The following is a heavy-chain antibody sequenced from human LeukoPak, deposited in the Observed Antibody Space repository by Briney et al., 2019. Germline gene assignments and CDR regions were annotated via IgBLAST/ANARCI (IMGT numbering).Heavy chain of an antibody. CDR1: GFTFSTYA. J-gene: IGHJ4*02. CDR2: LRGNGDT. CDR3: AKANWVSNADAVS. Sequence: GGSLRLSCAASGFTFSTYAMSWVREAPVRGLEWVSSLRGNGDTFYADSVKGRFTLSRDDSRNTVYLQLNNLRVEDTAVYYSAKANWVSNADAVSWGQGTVVTVSS. D-gene: IGHD1-1*01. V-gene: IGHV3-23*01.